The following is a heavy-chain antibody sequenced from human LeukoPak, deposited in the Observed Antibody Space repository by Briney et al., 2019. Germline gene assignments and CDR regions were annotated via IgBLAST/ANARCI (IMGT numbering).Heavy chain of an antibody. J-gene: IGHJ5*02. Sequence: SEPLSLTSAGTGYPITSGYYLGWTRRPPGKRLASLGGIFHSGSTYYNPSLNSRVTIPVDTFMNQFSLKLSSVTAADTAVYYCPRHFGRNWFDPWGQGTLVTVSS. CDR2: IFHSGST. V-gene: IGHV4-38-2*01. CDR3: PRHFGRNWFDP. D-gene: IGHD3-16*01. CDR1: GYPITSGYY.